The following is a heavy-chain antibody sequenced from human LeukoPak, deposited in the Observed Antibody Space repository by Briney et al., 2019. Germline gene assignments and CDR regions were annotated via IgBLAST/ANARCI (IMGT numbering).Heavy chain of an antibody. D-gene: IGHD6-13*01. Sequence: GASVKVSCKASGYTFTSYDINWVRQATGQGLEWMGWMNPNSGNTGYAQKFQGRVTMTRNTSISTAYMELSSLRSEDTAVYYCAISSPSIAAAGHYYYYYMDVWGKGTTVTVSS. CDR3: AISSPSIAAAGHYYYYYMDV. V-gene: IGHV1-8*01. CDR2: MNPNSGNT. CDR1: GYTFTSYD. J-gene: IGHJ6*03.